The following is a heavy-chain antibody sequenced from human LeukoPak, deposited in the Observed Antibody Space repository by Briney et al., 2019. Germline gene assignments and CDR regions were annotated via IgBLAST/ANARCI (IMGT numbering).Heavy chain of an antibody. Sequence: GGSLRLSCAASGFTFSNTWMTWVRQAPGKGLEWVGRIQSKTDGGTTEYAAPVKGRFTISRDDSKTTLYLQMNSLKTEDTAVYYCATLTVRGVINIWGQGTLVTVSS. J-gene: IGHJ4*02. D-gene: IGHD3-10*01. CDR3: ATLTVRGVINI. CDR1: GFTFSNTW. CDR2: IQSKTDGGTT. V-gene: IGHV3-15*01.